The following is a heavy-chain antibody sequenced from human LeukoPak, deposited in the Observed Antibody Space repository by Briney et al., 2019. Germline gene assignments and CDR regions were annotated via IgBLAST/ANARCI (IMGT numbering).Heavy chain of an antibody. CDR1: GYTFTGYY. J-gene: IGHJ3*02. Sequence: ASVKVSCKASGYTFTGYYMHWVRQAPGQGLEWMGWMNPNSGNTGYAQKFQGRVTMTRNTSISTAYMELSSLRSEDTAVYYCARESGSYLDAFDIWGQGTMVTVSS. D-gene: IGHD1-26*01. CDR2: MNPNSGNT. CDR3: ARESGSYLDAFDI. V-gene: IGHV1-8*02.